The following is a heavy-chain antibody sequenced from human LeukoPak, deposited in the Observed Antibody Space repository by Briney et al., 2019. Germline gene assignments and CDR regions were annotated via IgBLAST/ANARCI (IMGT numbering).Heavy chain of an antibody. CDR2: ISSSGSTI. CDR1: GFTFSSYE. J-gene: IGHJ4*02. CDR3: ARDPDYYGSGTYYNHYFDF. Sequence: PGGSLRLSCAASGFTFSSYEMNWVRQAPGKGLEGVSYISSSGSTIYYADSVKGRFTISRDNARNSLYLQINSLRAEDTAVYYCARDPDYYGSGTYYNHYFDFWGQGTLVTVSS. D-gene: IGHD3-10*01. V-gene: IGHV3-48*03.